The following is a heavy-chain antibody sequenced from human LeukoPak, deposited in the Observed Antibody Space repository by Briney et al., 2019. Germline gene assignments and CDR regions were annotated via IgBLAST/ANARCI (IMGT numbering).Heavy chain of an antibody. CDR3: AKDNTYYYDSSGGPSDY. Sequence: GGSLRLSCAASGFTFSSYAMHWVRQAPGKGLEWVAVISYDGSNKYYADSVKGRFTISRDNSKNTLYLQMNSLRAEDTAVYYCAKDNTYYYDSSGGPSDYWGQGTLVTVSS. D-gene: IGHD3-22*01. J-gene: IGHJ4*02. V-gene: IGHV3-30-3*01. CDR1: GFTFSSYA. CDR2: ISYDGSNK.